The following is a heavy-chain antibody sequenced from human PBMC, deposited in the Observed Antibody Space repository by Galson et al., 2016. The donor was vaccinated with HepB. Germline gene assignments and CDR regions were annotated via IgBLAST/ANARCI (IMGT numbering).Heavy chain of an antibody. V-gene: IGHV1-69*13. Sequence: SVKVSCKASGGTVSSYGFSWVRQAPGQGLEWMGGIIPMFGEAKYAQKFQGRVTITADGSTTTAYMELSSLRSEDTAVYYCARGGLGPPLVVPASMPDYWGQGTLVTVSS. CDR1: GGTVSSYG. J-gene: IGHJ4*02. CDR2: IIPMFGEA. CDR3: ARGGLGPPLVVPASMPDY. D-gene: IGHD2-2*01.